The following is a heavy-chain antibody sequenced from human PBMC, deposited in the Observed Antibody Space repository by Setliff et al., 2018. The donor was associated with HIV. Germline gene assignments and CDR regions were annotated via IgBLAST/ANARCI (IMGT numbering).Heavy chain of an antibody. V-gene: IGHV4-34*01. CDR3: ARMESTRPPRGLDY. Sequence: PSETLSLTCAVYGGSFRGYYWSWIRQPPGKGLEWIGEINHSGSINDNPSLKSRVTISIDTSKNEFSLKLLSVTAADTAVYYCARMESTRPPRGLDYWGQGTLVTVSS. CDR1: GGSFRGYY. J-gene: IGHJ4*02. D-gene: IGHD6-6*01. CDR2: INHSGSI.